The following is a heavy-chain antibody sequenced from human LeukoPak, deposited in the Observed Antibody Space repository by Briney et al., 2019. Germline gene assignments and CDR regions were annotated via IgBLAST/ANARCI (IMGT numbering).Heavy chain of an antibody. D-gene: IGHD3-22*01. CDR1: GFTVSTNY. V-gene: IGHV3-53*01. J-gene: IGHJ5*02. Sequence: GGSLRLSCAASGFTVSTNYISWVRQAPGKGLEWVSIIYSGGSTYYADSVKGRFTISRDNAKNTLNLQMNSLRAEDTAVYYCARGLGQYYDTSDNWFDPWGQGTLVTVSS. CDR3: ARGLGQYYDTSDNWFDP. CDR2: IYSGGST.